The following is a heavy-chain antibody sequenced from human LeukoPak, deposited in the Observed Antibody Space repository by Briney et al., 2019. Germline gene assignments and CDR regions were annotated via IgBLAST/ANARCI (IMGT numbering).Heavy chain of an antibody. CDR2: IIPIFGIA. CDR3: ATIGTVPAATRDLRKASY. V-gene: IGHV1-69*04. D-gene: IGHD2-2*01. J-gene: IGHJ4*02. CDR1: GGTFSSYA. Sequence: GASVKVSCKASGGTFSSYAISWVRQAPGQGLEWMGRIIPIFGIANYAQKFQGRVTITADKSTSTAYMEQSSLRSEDTAVYYCATIGTVPAATRDLRKASYWGQGTLVTVSS.